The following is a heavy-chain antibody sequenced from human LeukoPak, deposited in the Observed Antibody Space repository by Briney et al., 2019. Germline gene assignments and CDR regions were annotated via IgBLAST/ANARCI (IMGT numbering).Heavy chain of an antibody. D-gene: IGHD2-2*01. V-gene: IGHV1-18*01. J-gene: IGHJ6*02. CDR3: ARAGVVPAASTYYYYYYGMDV. CDR2: ISAYNGNT. CDR1: GYTFTSYG. Sequence: ASVTVSFKASGYTFTSYGIRWVRQAPGQGLAWMGWISAYNGNTNYAQKLQGRVTMTTDTSTSTAYMELRSLRSDDTAVYYCARAGVVPAASTYYYYYYGMDVWGQGTTVTVSS.